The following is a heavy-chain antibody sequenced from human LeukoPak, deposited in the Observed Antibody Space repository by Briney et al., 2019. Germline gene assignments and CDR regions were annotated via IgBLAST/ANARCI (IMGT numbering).Heavy chain of an antibody. CDR2: ISIYNGNT. CDR1: GYTFRSYG. J-gene: IGHJ4*02. CDR3: ARDQYDSVWGSYRPYFDF. D-gene: IGHD3-16*02. V-gene: IGHV1-18*01. Sequence: ASVKVSCKASGYTFRSYGVIWIRQAPGQGLEWMGSISIYNGNTKYAENFQGRVTMTTDTSTSTAYMELSLRSDDTAMYYCARDQYDSVWGSYRPYFDFWGQGTLVTVSS.